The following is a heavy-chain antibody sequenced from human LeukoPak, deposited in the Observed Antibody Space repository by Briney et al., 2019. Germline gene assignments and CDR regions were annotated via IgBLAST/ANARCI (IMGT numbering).Heavy chain of an antibody. Sequence: GGSLRLSCAASGFTFSSYGMHWVRQAPGKGLEWVAVIWYDGSNKYYADSVKGRFTISRDNSKNTLYLQMNSLRAEDTAVYYCARDRSRAYFDYWGQGTLVTVSS. V-gene: IGHV3-33*01. CDR2: IWYDGSNK. J-gene: IGHJ4*02. CDR3: ARDRSRAYFDY. CDR1: GFTFSSYG. D-gene: IGHD3-10*01.